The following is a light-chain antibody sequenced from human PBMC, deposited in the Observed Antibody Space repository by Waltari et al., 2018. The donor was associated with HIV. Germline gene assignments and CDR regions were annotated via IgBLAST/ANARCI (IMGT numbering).Light chain of an antibody. CDR3: TSYTRSTNLL. Sequence: QSALTQPPTASGSPGQSVTISCTGPLSDVAGYACVPRYQLLPGKAPKLMIYEFTRRPAGVPDRFSGSKSANTASLTVSGLQAEDEADYYCTSYTRSTNLLFGGGTKLTVL. J-gene: IGLJ2*01. V-gene: IGLV2-8*01. CDR1: LSDVAGYAC. CDR2: EFT.